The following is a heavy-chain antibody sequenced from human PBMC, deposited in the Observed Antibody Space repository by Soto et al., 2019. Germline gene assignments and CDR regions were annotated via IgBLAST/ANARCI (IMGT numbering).Heavy chain of an antibody. V-gene: IGHV4-34*01. CDR2: INHSGST. Sequence: QVQLQQWGAGLLKPSETLSLTCAVYGGSFSGYYWSWIRQPPGKGLEWIGEINHSGSTNYNPSLKSRVTISVDTSKNQFSLKLSSVTAADTAVYYCARGPCSGGSCYSPYYFDYWGQGTLVTVSS. CDR3: ARGPCSGGSCYSPYYFDY. J-gene: IGHJ4*02. CDR1: GGSFSGYY. D-gene: IGHD2-15*01.